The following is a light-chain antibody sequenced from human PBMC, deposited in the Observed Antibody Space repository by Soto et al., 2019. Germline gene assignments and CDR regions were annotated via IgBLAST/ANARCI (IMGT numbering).Light chain of an antibody. V-gene: IGKV3-20*01. CDR2: GAS. CDR3: QQYGSLSSGFA. J-gene: IGKJ3*01. Sequence: EMVLTQSPGTLSLSPGERATLSCRASQTVTSNRLAWYQQKPGQAPRLLIYGASRRATGIPDRFSGSGSGTDYTLTISRLEPEEFAVYYCQQYGSLSSGFAFGPGTTLDTK. CDR1: QTVTSNR.